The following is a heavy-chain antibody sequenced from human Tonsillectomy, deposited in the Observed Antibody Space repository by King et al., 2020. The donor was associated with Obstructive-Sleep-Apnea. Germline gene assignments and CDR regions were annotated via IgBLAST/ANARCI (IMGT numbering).Heavy chain of an antibody. D-gene: IGHD3-22*01. CDR1: GFTFDDYA. J-gene: IGHJ6*02. CDR3: AKDRYYDRGGMDV. Sequence: VQLVESGGGLVQPGRSLRLSCAASGFTFDDYAMHWVRQAPGKGLEWVSGISWNSGSIGFADSVKGRFTISRDNAKNSLYLQMNRLRAEDTALYYCAKDRYYDRGGMDVWGQGTTVTVSS. CDR2: ISWNSGSI. V-gene: IGHV3-9*01.